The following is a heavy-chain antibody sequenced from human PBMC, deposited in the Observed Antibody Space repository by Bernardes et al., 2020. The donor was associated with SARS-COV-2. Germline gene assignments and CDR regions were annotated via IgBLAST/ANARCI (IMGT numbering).Heavy chain of an antibody. CDR2: LYSGGTT. V-gene: IGHV3-53*01. Sequence: VWSLRLSCEASKFTVSNNYMSWVRQAPGKGLEWVSLLYSGGTTYYADSVKGRFTVSRDNSKNTLFLQMSDLRAEDTAIYYCATAPHYYYGLDVWGQGTAVTVSS. J-gene: IGHJ6*02. CDR1: KFTVSNNY. CDR3: ATAPHYYYGLDV.